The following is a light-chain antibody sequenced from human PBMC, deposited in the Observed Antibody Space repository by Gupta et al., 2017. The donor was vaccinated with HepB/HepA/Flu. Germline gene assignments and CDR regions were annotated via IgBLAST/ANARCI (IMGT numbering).Light chain of an antibody. CDR3: QQYSSSPCT. Sequence: EIVLTQSPGTLSLSPGEIATLSCRASQSVSSSYLAWYQQKPGQAPRLLIYGASSRATGIPDRFSGSGSGTDFTLTISRLEPEDFAVYYCQQYSSSPCTFGQGTKLEIK. CDR2: GAS. J-gene: IGKJ2*02. CDR1: QSVSSSY. V-gene: IGKV3-20*01.